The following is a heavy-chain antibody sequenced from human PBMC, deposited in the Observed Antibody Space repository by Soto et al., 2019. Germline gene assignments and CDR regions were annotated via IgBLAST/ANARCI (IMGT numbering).Heavy chain of an antibody. CDR3: VSWVSPHFDY. V-gene: IGHV3-23*01. D-gene: IGHD2-8*01. Sequence: EVQLLESGGGLVQPGGSLRLSCAVSGLTFRNHGMSWVRQAPGKGLEWVSTIAPIGYSTHYAGSVEGRFTISRDDSKSTLDLQMNSLRADDTAVYYCVSWVSPHFDYWGQGTLVSVSS. CDR1: GLTFRNHG. CDR2: IAPIGYST. J-gene: IGHJ4*02.